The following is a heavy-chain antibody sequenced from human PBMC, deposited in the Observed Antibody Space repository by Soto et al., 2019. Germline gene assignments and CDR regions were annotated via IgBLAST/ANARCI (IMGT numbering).Heavy chain of an antibody. CDR2: ISSTGST. CDR1: GDSMSRHY. J-gene: IGHJ5*01. D-gene: IGHD6-19*01. Sequence: SETLSLTCTVSGDSMSRHYWSWLRQPPGKGLEWIGYISSTGSTHYNTSLRSRVTISPDTSKMQFSLNLNSVTAADTAVYYCARNTGWYLHDSWGQGTLVTV. V-gene: IGHV4-59*11. CDR3: ARNTGWYLHDS.